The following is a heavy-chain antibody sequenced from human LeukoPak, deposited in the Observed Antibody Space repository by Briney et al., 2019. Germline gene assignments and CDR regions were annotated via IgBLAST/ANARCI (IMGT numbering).Heavy chain of an antibody. CDR1: GFTFSNYA. J-gene: IGHJ4*02. Sequence: GGSLRLSCAASGFTFSNYAMSWVRQAPGKGLEWVANIKQDGSEKYYVDSVKGRFTISRDNAKESLYLQMNSLRAEDTAVYYCAREYSYGDYWGQGTLVTVSS. CDR2: IKQDGSEK. V-gene: IGHV3-7*01. CDR3: AREYSYGDY. D-gene: IGHD5-18*01.